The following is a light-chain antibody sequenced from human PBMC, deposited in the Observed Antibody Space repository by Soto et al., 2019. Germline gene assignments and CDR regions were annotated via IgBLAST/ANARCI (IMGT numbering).Light chain of an antibody. CDR2: EVN. CDR1: RSDIGDSNF. Sequence: ALTQPASGSGSPGQSVTISCTGPRSDIGDSNFISWYQHSPGKAPRLLIYEVNNRPSGVSRRFSGSKAGNTASLTISGLLDDDEADYLCASFRSVTLLVFGRVTKV. CDR3: ASFRSVTLLV. J-gene: IGLJ6*01. V-gene: IGLV2-14*01.